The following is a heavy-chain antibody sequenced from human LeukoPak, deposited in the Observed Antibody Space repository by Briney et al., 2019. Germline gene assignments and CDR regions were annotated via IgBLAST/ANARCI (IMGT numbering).Heavy chain of an antibody. J-gene: IGHJ4*02. CDR1: GFTFSNYG. V-gene: IGHV3-30*03. CDR2: ISYDGSNK. Sequence: GGSLRLSCAASGFTFSNYGMHCVRQAPGQGLEWVAVISYDGSNKYYSESVKGRFTISRDNSKKTLYLQMNSLRAEDTAVYYCARDSSPRFTASPNYWGQGTLVTVSS. D-gene: IGHD3-10*01. CDR3: ARDSSPRFTASPNY.